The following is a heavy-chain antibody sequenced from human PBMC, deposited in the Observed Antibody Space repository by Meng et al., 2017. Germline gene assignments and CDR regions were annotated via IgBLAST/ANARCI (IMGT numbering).Heavy chain of an antibody. CDR2: IKSKTDGGTT. CDR3: TTDGNSDDY. J-gene: IGHJ4*02. V-gene: IGHV3-15*01. CDR1: GFTFSYAW. D-gene: IGHD1-1*01. Sequence: LVEWGGGLVKPGGSLSRSWAAPGFTFSYAWMGWVRQTAGKGLEWVGRIKSKTDGGTTDYAAPVKGRFTISRDDSKNTLYLQMNSLKTEDTAVYYCTTDGNSDDYWGQGTLVTVSS.